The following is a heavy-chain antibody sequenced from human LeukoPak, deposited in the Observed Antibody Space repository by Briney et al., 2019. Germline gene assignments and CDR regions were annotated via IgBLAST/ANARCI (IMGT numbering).Heavy chain of an antibody. CDR1: GYTFTGYY. D-gene: IGHD6-13*01. CDR3: ARDPYSSIDPGDY. Sequence: ASVKPSCKTSGYTFTGYYMHWVRQAPGQGLEWMGWINPNGGGTNYAQKFQGRVTMTRDTSISTAYMELSRLGSDDTAVYYCARDPYSSIDPGDYWGQGTLVTVSS. V-gene: IGHV1-2*02. CDR2: INPNGGGT. J-gene: IGHJ4*02.